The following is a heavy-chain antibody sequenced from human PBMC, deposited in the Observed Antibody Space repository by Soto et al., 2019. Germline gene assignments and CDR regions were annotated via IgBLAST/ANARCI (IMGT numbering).Heavy chain of an antibody. D-gene: IGHD4-17*01. J-gene: IGHJ4*02. Sequence: PWGSVRLSCAASGFTFSSYAMHWVRQAPGKGLEYVSAISSNGGSTYYADSVKGRFTISRDNSKNTLYLQMSSLRSEATAVYYFARVAQPYDYGDRYYLEYWGQGTLVTVSS. CDR3: ARVAQPYDYGDRYYLEY. CDR1: GFTFSSYA. CDR2: ISSNGGST. V-gene: IGHV3-64D*08.